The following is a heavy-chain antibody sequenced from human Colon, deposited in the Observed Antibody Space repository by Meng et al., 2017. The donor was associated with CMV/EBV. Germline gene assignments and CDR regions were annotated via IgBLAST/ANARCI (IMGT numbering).Heavy chain of an antibody. D-gene: IGHD1-1*01. Sequence: SETLSLTCVVSGESISDSHHRCAWIRQAPGKGLEWIGSIYYLGGTHYNPSLKSRATMAVDTSTNQFSLRLNSVTAADTAVYYCARDEAIMISDAGIGYLRLDPWGQGIPVTVSS. J-gene: IGHJ5*02. CDR3: ARDEAIMISDAGIGYLRLDP. CDR1: GESISDSHHR. CDR2: IYYLGGT. V-gene: IGHV4-39*07.